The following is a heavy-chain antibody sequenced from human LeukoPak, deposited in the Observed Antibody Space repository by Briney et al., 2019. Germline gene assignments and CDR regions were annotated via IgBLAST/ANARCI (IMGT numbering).Heavy chain of an antibody. J-gene: IGHJ4*02. Sequence: GASVKVSCKASGGTFSSYAISWVRQAPGQGLEWMGRIIPIFGTANYAQKFQGRVTITADKSTSTAYMELSSLRSEDTAVYYCARDWGSCSGGSCYSPFDYWGQGTLVTVSS. CDR2: IIPIFGTA. V-gene: IGHV1-69*06. CDR3: ARDWGSCSGGSCYSPFDY. D-gene: IGHD2-15*01. CDR1: GGTFSSYA.